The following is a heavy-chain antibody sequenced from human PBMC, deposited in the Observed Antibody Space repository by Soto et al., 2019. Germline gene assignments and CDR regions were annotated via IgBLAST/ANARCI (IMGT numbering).Heavy chain of an antibody. CDR1: GLTVSSNY. V-gene: IGHV3-53*01. J-gene: IGHJ6*02. CDR3: ATDPHSGSSGYCFGYNGIGV. D-gene: IGHD3-22*01. Sequence: ASVRLCCAPSGLTVSSNYMSLVRQAPGKGMEWVSVTYSCRSTYYADSVKGRFTISRDNSNNTLYLQVNSLKAEDTAVYYCATDPHSGSSGYCFGYNGIGVWDRESTFTVAS. CDR2: TYSCRST.